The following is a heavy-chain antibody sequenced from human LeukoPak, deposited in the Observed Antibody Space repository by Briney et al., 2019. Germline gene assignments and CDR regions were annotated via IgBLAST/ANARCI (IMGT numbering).Heavy chain of an antibody. V-gene: IGHV4-59*08. Sequence: SETLSLTCSVSGGSINSYYWSWIRQPPGKGLEWIGYIYYSGGTNYNPSLKSRVTISLDTSKNQFPLKLTSVTAADTAVYFCARGPYSYDSSGAFDIWGQATMVTVSS. D-gene: IGHD3-22*01. CDR1: GGSINSYY. CDR3: ARGPYSYDSSGAFDI. CDR2: IYYSGGT. J-gene: IGHJ3*02.